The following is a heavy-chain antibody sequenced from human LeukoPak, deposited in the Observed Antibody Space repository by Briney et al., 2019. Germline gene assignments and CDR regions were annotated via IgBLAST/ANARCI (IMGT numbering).Heavy chain of an antibody. D-gene: IGHD3-22*01. CDR1: GGSISSSSYY. J-gene: IGHJ4*02. V-gene: IGHV4-39*07. CDR2: IYYSGST. Sequence: SETLSLTCTVSGGSISSSSYYWGWIRQPPGKGLEWIGSIYYSGSTYYNPSLKSRVTISVDTSKNQFSLKLSSVTAADTAVYYCARVRRYYDSSGYYYVRWVDYWGQGTLVTVSS. CDR3: ARVRRYYDSSGYYYVRWVDY.